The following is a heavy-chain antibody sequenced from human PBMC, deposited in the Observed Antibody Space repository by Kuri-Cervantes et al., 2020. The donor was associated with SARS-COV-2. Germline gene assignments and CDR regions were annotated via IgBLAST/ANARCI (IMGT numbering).Heavy chain of an antibody. CDR2: ISSSSSYI. Sequence: GESLKISCAASGFTFSSYSMNWVRQAPGKGLEWVSSISSSSSYIYYADSVKGRFTISRDNAKNSLCLQMNSLRAEGTAVYYCARNRGSGWPFFDYWGQGTRVTVVS. CDR3: ARNRGSGWPFFDY. V-gene: IGHV3-21*01. D-gene: IGHD6-19*01. J-gene: IGHJ4*02. CDR1: GFTFSSYS.